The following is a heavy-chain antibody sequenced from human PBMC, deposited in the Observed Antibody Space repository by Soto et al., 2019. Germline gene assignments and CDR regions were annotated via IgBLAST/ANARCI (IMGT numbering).Heavy chain of an antibody. D-gene: IGHD6-13*01. J-gene: IGHJ6*02. Sequence: SETLSLTCAVSGCSISSSSYYWGWIRQPPGKGLEWIGSIYYSGSTYYNPSLKSRVTISVDTSKNQFSLKLSSVTAADTAVYYCARTGIAAGFYGMDVWGQGTTVTVSS. CDR1: GCSISSSSYY. CDR2: IYYSGST. V-gene: IGHV4-39*01. CDR3: ARTGIAAGFYGMDV.